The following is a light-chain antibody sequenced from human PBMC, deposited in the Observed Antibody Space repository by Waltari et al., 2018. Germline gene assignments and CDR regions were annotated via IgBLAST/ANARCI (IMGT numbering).Light chain of an antibody. CDR2: DAS. CDR1: QSVSNF. J-gene: IGKJ4*01. CDR3: QQRGTWPPT. Sequence: VLTQSPGILSLSPGDRATLSCRASQSVSNFLAWYQQKPGQTPRLLIYDASVRATGIPARFRASGSGTDFALTLSGLEPEDFAVDYCQQRGTWPPTFGGGT. V-gene: IGKV3-11*01.